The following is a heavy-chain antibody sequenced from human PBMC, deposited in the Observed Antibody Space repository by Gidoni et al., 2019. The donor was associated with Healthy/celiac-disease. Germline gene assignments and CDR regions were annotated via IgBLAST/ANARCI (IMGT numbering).Heavy chain of an antibody. CDR1: GCTFSDYY. D-gene: IGHD6-19*01. CDR3: ARDSGSGSYDAFDI. J-gene: IGHJ3*02. V-gene: IGHV3-11*06. CDR2: ISSSSSYP. Sequence: QVQLVESGGGWVKPGGARRRSCAASGCTFSDYYMSWIRQAPGKGLGCVSYISSSSSYPNSAASVKGRFTISRDNAKHSLYLQMNRLRAEYTAVYYFARDSGSGSYDAFDIWGQGTMVTVSS.